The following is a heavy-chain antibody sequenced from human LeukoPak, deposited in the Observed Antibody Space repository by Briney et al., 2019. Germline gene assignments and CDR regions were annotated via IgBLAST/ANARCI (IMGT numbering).Heavy chain of an antibody. J-gene: IGHJ4*02. D-gene: IGHD5-18*01. CDR3: ARYTAMAFGY. CDR2: ISSSGSTI. V-gene: IGHV3-48*03. Sequence: GGSLRLSCAASGFTFSSYEMNWVRQAPGKGLEWVSYISSSGSTIYYADSVKGRFTISRDNAKNSLYLQMNSLRAEDTAVYYCARYTAMAFGYWGQGTLVTVSS. CDR1: GFTFSSYE.